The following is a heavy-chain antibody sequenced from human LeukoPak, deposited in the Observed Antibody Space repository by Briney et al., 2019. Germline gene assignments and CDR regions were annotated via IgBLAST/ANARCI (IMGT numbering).Heavy chain of an antibody. CDR3: ARDSVSYDSSGYDY. CDR1: GYTFTSYG. J-gene: IGHJ4*02. V-gene: IGHV1-18*01. CDR2: ISAYNGNT. D-gene: IGHD3-22*01. Sequence: GAPVKVSCKASGYTFTSYGISWGRPAPGQGLGWMGWISAYNGNTNYAQKLQGRVTMTTDTSTSTAYMELRSLRSDDTAVYYCARDSVSYDSSGYDYWGQGTLVTVSS.